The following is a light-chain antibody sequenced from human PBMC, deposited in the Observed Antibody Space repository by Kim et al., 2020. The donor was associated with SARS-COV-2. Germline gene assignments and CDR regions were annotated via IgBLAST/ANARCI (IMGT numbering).Light chain of an antibody. V-gene: IGKV2-28*01. J-gene: IGKJ2*01. CDR2: LGS. CDR1: QSLLHSNGYNY. CDR3: MQALLTPYT. Sequence: DIVMTQSPLSLPVTPGEPASISCRSSQSLLHSNGYNYLDWYLQKPGQSPQLLIYLGSNRASGVPDRFSGSGSGTDFTLKISRVEAXDVGVYYCMQALLTPYTFGQGTKLEI.